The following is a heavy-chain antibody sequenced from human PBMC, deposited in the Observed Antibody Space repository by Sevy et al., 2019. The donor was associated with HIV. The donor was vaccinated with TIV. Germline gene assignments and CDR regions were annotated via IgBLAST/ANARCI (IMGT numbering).Heavy chain of an antibody. J-gene: IGHJ4*02. CDR1: GFTFSPYR. D-gene: IGHD1-26*01. CDR2: IRPDGSDI. Sequence: GGSLRLSCAASGFTFSPYRMTWVRQAPGKGLEWVANIRPDGSDIYYVDSVKGRFTISRDNAKNSLYLQMNSLRADDTAMYYCARGVGLDCWGQRALVTVSS. CDR3: ARGVGLDC. V-gene: IGHV3-7*01.